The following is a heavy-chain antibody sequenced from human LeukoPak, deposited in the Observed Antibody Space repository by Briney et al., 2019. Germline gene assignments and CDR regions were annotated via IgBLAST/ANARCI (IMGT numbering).Heavy chain of an antibody. V-gene: IGHV1-69*04. D-gene: IGHD1-20*01. Sequence: SVKVSCKASGGTFSSYAISWVRQAPGQGLEWMGRIIPILGIANYAQKFQGRVTITADKSTSTVYMGLSSLRSEDTAVYYCARAGITGADVWGQGTTVTVSS. J-gene: IGHJ6*02. CDR1: GGTFSSYA. CDR3: ARAGITGADV. CDR2: IIPILGIA.